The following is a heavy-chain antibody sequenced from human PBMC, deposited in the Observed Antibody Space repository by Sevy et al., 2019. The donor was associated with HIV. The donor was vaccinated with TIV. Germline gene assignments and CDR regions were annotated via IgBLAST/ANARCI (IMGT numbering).Heavy chain of an antibody. D-gene: IGHD3-22*01. CDR2: FDPEDGET. CDR3: ATDPYDSSGYRRTIFDY. CDR1: GYTLTELS. Sequence: ASGKVSCKVSGYTLTELSMHWVRQAPGKGLEWMGGFDPEDGETIYAQKFQGRVTMTEDTYTDTAYMELSSLRSEDTAVYYCATDPYDSSGYRRTIFDYWGQGTLVTVSS. J-gene: IGHJ4*02. V-gene: IGHV1-24*01.